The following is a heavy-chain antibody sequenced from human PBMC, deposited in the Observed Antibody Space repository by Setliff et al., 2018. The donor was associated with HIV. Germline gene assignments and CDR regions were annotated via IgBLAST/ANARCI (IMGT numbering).Heavy chain of an antibody. V-gene: IGHV1-8*02. D-gene: IGHD6-6*01. CDR1: GYTFTSYD. CDR2: MNPNSGNT. J-gene: IGHJ6*03. Sequence: ASVKVSCKASGYTFTSYDINWVRQATGQGFEWMGWMNPNSGNTGYAQKFQGRVTMTRNTAITTAYMELSSLRSEDTAVYYCARGHSSSSLVMGHSRNVDVWGKGTTVTVS. CDR3: ARGHSSSSLVMGHSRNVDV.